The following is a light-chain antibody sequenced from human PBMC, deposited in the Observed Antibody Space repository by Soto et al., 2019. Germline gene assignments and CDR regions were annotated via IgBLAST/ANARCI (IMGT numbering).Light chain of an antibody. V-gene: IGKV1-5*03. CDR1: QTISSW. J-gene: IGKJ5*01. Sequence: DIQMTQSPSTLSGSVGDRVTITCRASQTISSWLAWYQQKPGKAPKLLIYKASTLKSGVPARFIGSGSGTDFTLTISSLEPEDFAVYYGQQRQYWPPITFGQGTRLEIK. CDR3: QQRQYWPPIT. CDR2: KAS.